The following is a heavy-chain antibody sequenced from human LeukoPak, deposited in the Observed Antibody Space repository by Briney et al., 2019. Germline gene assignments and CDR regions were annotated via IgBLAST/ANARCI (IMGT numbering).Heavy chain of an antibody. CDR2: IYYSGST. Sequence: SETLSLTCTVSGGSISSYYWSWIRQPPGKGLEWIGYIYYSGSTNYNPSLKSRVTISVDTSKNQFSLRLSSVTAADTAVYYCASMGGQQLAEYYFDYWGQGTLVTVSS. V-gene: IGHV4-59*01. J-gene: IGHJ4*02. D-gene: IGHD6-13*01. CDR1: GGSISSYY. CDR3: ASMGGQQLAEYYFDY.